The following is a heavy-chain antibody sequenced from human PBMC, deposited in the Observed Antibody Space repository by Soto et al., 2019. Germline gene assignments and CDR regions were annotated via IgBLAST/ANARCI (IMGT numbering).Heavy chain of an antibody. Sequence: QVQLQESGPGLVKPSQTLSLTCTVSGGSISSGGYYWSWIRQHPGKGLAWIGYIYYSGSTYYNPSLKSRVTISVDTSKNQFSLKLSSVTAADTAVYYCARDWKEWELPRYWGQGTLVTVSS. CDR1: GGSISSGGYY. V-gene: IGHV4-31*03. CDR3: ARDWKEWELPRY. CDR2: IYYSGST. J-gene: IGHJ4*02. D-gene: IGHD1-26*01.